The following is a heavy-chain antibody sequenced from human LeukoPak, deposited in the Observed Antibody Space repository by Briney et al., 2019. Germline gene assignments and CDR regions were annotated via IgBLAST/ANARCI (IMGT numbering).Heavy chain of an antibody. Sequence: GGSLRLSCAASGFTFSNYAMHWVRQAPGKGLEWVAVISYDAYNKYHADSVKGRFTISRDNSKNTVYLQMNSLRREDTAVYYCAKAAVPMVAAATSFDPWGQGTLVTVSS. V-gene: IGHV3-30*18. CDR2: ISYDAYNK. J-gene: IGHJ5*02. CDR1: GFTFSNYA. CDR3: AKAAVPMVAAATSFDP. D-gene: IGHD2-15*01.